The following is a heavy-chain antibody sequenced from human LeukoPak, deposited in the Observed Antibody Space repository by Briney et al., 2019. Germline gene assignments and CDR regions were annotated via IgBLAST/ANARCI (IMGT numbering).Heavy chain of an antibody. J-gene: IGHJ4*02. CDR2: IYYSGST. D-gene: IGHD6-19*01. CDR3: AREDSSGWFDY. V-gene: IGHV4-59*01. CDR1: GGSISSYY. Sequence: SETLSLTCTVSGGSISSYYWSWIRQPPGKGLEWIGYIYYSGSTNYNPSLKSRVTISVDTSKNQFSLKLSSVTAADTAVYYCAREDSSGWFDYWGQGTLVTVSS.